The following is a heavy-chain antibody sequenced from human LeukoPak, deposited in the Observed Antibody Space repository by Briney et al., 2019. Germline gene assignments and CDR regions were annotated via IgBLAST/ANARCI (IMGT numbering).Heavy chain of an antibody. CDR2: MNPSSGNT. V-gene: IGHV1-8*01. J-gene: IGHJ6*03. D-gene: IGHD2-15*01. Sequence: ASVKVSCKASGYTFTSYDINWVRQATGQGLEWMGWMNPSSGNTGYAQKFQGRVTMTRNTSISTAYMELSSLRSEDTAVYYCARGRTCSGGSCYSEYDYYYYMDVWAKGPRSPSP. CDR1: GYTFTSYD. CDR3: ARGRTCSGGSCYSEYDYYYYMDV.